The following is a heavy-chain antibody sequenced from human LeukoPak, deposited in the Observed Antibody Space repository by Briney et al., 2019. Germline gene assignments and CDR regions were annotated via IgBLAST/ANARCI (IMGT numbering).Heavy chain of an antibody. D-gene: IGHD6-25*01. J-gene: IGHJ6*02. Sequence: GGSLRLSCAASGFTFSSFWMSWVRQAPGKGLEWVANIKPEGSEKYYVDSVKGRFTISRDNAKNSLYLQVNSLRAEDTAVYYCTRNRGLDVWGQGTTVTVSS. CDR3: TRNRGLDV. CDR2: IKPEGSEK. V-gene: IGHV3-7*01. CDR1: GFTFSSFW.